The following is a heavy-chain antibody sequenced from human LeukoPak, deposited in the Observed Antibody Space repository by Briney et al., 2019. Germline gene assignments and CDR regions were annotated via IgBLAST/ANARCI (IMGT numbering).Heavy chain of an antibody. CDR1: GNYW. Sequence: GGSLRLSCAASGNYWMYWVRQAPGKGLVWVSHINSDGSWTSYADSVKGRFTISKDNAKNTVYLQMNSLRAEDTAVYYCVSFYETYWGRGTLVTVSS. V-gene: IGHV3-74*01. J-gene: IGHJ4*02. CDR3: VSFYETY. CDR2: INSDGSWT. D-gene: IGHD2/OR15-2a*01.